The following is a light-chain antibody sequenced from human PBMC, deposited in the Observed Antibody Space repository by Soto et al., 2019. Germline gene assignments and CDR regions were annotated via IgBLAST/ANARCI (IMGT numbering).Light chain of an antibody. CDR2: EGS. CDR1: SSDVGSYNY. J-gene: IGLJ1*01. CDR3: CSYAGSTNV. Sequence: QSALTQPASVSGSPGQSITISCTGTSSDVGSYNYVSWYQHHPGKAPKLMIYEGSKRPSGVSDRFSGSKSGNTASLTISGLQADDEADYYCCSYAGSTNVFGTGTKVTVL. V-gene: IGLV2-23*03.